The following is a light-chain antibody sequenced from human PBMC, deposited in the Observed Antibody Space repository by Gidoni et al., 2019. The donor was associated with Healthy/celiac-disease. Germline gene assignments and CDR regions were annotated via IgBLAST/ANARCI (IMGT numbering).Light chain of an antibody. CDR2: KDS. Sequence: SYDLTQPPSVSVFPGQTARITCSGDALPKQYAYWYQQKPGQAPVLVIYKDSERPSGIPERFSGSSSGTTVTLTISGVQAEDEADYYCQSADSSGSVVFGGGTKLTVL. J-gene: IGLJ2*01. CDR3: QSADSSGSVV. V-gene: IGLV3-25*03. CDR1: ALPKQY.